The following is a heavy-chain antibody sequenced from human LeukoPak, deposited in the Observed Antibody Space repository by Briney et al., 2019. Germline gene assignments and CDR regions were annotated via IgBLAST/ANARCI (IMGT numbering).Heavy chain of an antibody. CDR1: GYTFNTYG. Sequence: ASVKVSCKASGYTFNTYGITWVRQAPGQGLEWMGWISAYNGNTNYAQKLQGRVTMTTDTSTSTAYMELRSLRSDDTAVYYCARDLTMGSWFDPWGQGTLVTVSS. J-gene: IGHJ5*02. D-gene: IGHD2-15*01. V-gene: IGHV1-18*01. CDR3: ARDLTMGSWFDP. CDR2: ISAYNGNT.